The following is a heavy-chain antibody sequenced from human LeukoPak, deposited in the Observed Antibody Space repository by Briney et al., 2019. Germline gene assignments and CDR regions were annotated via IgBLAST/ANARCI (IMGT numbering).Heavy chain of an antibody. D-gene: IGHD3-10*01. CDR3: AKAAITMVRGVNYYFDY. Sequence: SETLSLTCTVSGGSVSGSYYWNWIRQPPGKGLEWIGYMYSSGTINYNPSLKSRVTVSIDMSKNQFSLKLSSVTAADTAVYYCAKAAITMVRGVNYYFDYWGQGTLVTVSS. CDR2: MYSSGTI. CDR1: GGSVSGSYY. V-gene: IGHV4-61*01. J-gene: IGHJ4*02.